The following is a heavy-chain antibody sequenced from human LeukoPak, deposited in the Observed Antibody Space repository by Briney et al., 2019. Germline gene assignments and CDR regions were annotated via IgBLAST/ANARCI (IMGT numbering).Heavy chain of an antibody. CDR2: ISSSSSYI. Sequence: GGSLRLSCAASGFTFSSYSMNWVRQAPGKGLEWVSSISSSSSYIYYADSVKGRFTISRDNSKNTLYLQMNSLRAEDTAVYYCAKEGTTVTTRRYFDYWGQGTLVTVSS. J-gene: IGHJ4*02. D-gene: IGHD4-17*01. V-gene: IGHV3-21*04. CDR3: AKEGTTVTTRRYFDY. CDR1: GFTFSSYS.